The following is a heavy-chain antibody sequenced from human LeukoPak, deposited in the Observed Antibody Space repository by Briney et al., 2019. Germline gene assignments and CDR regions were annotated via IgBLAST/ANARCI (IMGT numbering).Heavy chain of an antibody. Sequence: GGSLRLSCAASGFIFSNYAMTWVRQAPGKGLEWVSILGGLSESVYYPDSVRGRFTISRDNAENSLYLQMNSLRAEDTAFYYCAKDRGVNYYYYYFDYWGQGSLVTVSS. D-gene: IGHD3-10*01. CDR3: AKDRGVNYYYYYFDY. CDR2: LGGLSESV. CDR1: GFIFSNYA. J-gene: IGHJ4*02. V-gene: IGHV3-23*01.